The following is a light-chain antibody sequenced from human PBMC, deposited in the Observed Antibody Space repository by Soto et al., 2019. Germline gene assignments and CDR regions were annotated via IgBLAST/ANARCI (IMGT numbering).Light chain of an antibody. CDR1: SSNIGSNA. CDR3: ATWDDSLNGWV. V-gene: IGLV1-44*01. Sequence: QSVLTQPPSVSGTPGQRVTLSCSGGSSNIGSNAVSWYQQLPGTAPKLLMYGNTQRPSGVPARFSGSKSGTSASLAISGLQSEDEADYYCATWDDSLNGWVFGGGTKVTVL. J-gene: IGLJ3*02. CDR2: GNT.